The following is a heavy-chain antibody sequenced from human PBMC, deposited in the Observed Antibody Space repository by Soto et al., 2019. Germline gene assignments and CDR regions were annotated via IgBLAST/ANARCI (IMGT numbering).Heavy chain of an antibody. D-gene: IGHD2-15*01. CDR1: GFTFSSYG. CDR3: AREHPDIVVVVAASSTDWYGMDV. Sequence: QVQLVESGGGVVQPGRSLRLSCAASGFTFSSYGMHWVRQAPGKGLEWVAVIWYDGSNKYYADSVKGRFTISRDNSKNTLYLQMNSLRAEDTAVYYCAREHPDIVVVVAASSTDWYGMDVWGQGTTVTVSS. V-gene: IGHV3-33*01. J-gene: IGHJ6*02. CDR2: IWYDGSNK.